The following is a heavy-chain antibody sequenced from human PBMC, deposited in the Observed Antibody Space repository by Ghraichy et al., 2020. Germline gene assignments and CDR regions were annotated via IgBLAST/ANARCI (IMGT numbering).Heavy chain of an antibody. D-gene: IGHD3-3*01. CDR2: ISSSTFTI. CDR1: GFTFNTYG. V-gene: IGHV3-48*02. J-gene: IGHJ4*02. Sequence: LSLTCAASGFTFNTYGMNWVRQAPGKGLEWVSYISSSTFTIYYADSVKGRFTISRDNANDSLYLQMESLRDEYTAVYYCARDRPHDSWSGDGGFDYWGQGTLVTVSS. CDR3: ARDRPHDSWSGDGGFDY.